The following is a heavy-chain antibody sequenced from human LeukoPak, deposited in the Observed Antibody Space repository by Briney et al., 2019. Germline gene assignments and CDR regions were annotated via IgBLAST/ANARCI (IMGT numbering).Heavy chain of an antibody. D-gene: IGHD1-14*01. J-gene: IGHJ2*01. CDR3: ARGGNGWYFDL. CDR2: TSHRGST. V-gene: IGHV4-34*01. Sequence: PSETLSLTCAVYGGSFSGYYWSWIRQPPGKGLEWIGETSHRGSTNYDPSLKSRVTISVDTSKNQFSLKLSSVTAADTAVYYCARGGNGWYFDLWGRGTLVTVSS. CDR1: GGSFSGYY.